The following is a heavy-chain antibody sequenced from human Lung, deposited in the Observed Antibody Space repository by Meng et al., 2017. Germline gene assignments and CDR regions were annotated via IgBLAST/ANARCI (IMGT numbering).Heavy chain of an antibody. J-gene: IGHJ5*02. CDR3: ARVVGDCASCYKGWFDP. CDR1: GPSISSAVF. Sequence: QVQVQESGPRLVRPAQTLSLTSTVTGPSISSAVFWIWTRQPPGKDLEWIGYISYSGATHYNPSLKSRLTISVDTAKNQFSLSLSSVTAADTAVYYCARVVGDCASCYKGWFDPWGQGTLVTVSS. V-gene: IGHV4-30-4*01. D-gene: IGHD2-2*02. CDR2: ISYSGAT.